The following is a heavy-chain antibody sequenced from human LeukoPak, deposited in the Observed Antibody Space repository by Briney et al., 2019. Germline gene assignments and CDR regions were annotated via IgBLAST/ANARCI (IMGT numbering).Heavy chain of an antibody. CDR3: AKGYKYGHY. Sequence: PGGSLRLSCAASGFTFSSYSMNWVRQAPGKGLEWVSYISSSSSTIYYADSVKGRFTISRDNAKNILYLQTNGLRAEDTAVYYCAKGYKYGHYWGQGSLVTVSS. CDR1: GFTFSSYS. J-gene: IGHJ4*02. V-gene: IGHV3-48*01. D-gene: IGHD5-24*01. CDR2: ISSSSSTI.